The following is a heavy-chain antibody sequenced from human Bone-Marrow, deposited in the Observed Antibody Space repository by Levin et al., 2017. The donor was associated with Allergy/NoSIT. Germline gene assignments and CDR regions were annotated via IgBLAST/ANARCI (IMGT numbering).Heavy chain of an antibody. Sequence: GESLKISCPASGYSFNTYWIAWVRQVPGKGLEYMGIIYPSDSDTRYNPSFEGQVTISADKSISTAYLQWNSLKASDTAIYYCARHLVEYSISWYLAHWGRGTLVTVSS. V-gene: IGHV5-51*01. J-gene: IGHJ4*02. CDR2: IYPSDSDT. D-gene: IGHD2-8*02. CDR1: GYSFNTYW. CDR3: ARHLVEYSISWYLAH.